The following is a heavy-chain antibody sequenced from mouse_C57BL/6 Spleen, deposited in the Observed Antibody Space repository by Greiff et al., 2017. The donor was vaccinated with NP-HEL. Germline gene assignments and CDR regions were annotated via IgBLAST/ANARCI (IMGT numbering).Heavy chain of an antibody. Sequence: VQLQQPGAELVRPGSSVKLSCKASGYTFTSYWMHWVKQRPIQGLEWIGNIDPSDSETHYNQKFKDKATLTVDKSSSTAYMQLSSLTSEDSAVYYCARDRYGSRYYFDYWGQGTTLTVSS. CDR2: IDPSDSET. V-gene: IGHV1-52*01. CDR1: GYTFTSYW. CDR3: ARDRYGSRYYFDY. D-gene: IGHD1-1*01. J-gene: IGHJ2*01.